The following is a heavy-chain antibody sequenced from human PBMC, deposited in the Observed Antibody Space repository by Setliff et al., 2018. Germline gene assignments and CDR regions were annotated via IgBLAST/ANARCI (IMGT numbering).Heavy chain of an antibody. CDR1: GGSVTESF. V-gene: IGHV4-4*07. Sequence: SETLSLTCTVSGGSVTESFWSWIRQPAGRGLEWIGRMIVSGGADYNPSLKSRVTMSVDSPNNKFSLNLSSVSAADTAVYYCARGPDLTAVGATYFYGMDVWGQGATVTVSS. CDR2: MIVSGGA. D-gene: IGHD6-19*01. J-gene: IGHJ6*02. CDR3: ARGPDLTAVGATYFYGMDV.